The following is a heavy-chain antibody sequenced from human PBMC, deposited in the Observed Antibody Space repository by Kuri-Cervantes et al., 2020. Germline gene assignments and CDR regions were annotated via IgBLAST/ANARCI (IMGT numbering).Heavy chain of an antibody. CDR3: ARELLYFDL. V-gene: IGHV4-59*13. Sequence: SETLSLTCTVSGGAISSYYWSCIRQPPGKGLQWIGYICYSGNTNYNPSLKSRVTISVDTSKNQFSLKLTSVTAADTAVYYCARELLYFDLWGRGTLVTVSS. CDR2: ICYSGNT. J-gene: IGHJ2*01. CDR1: GGAISSYY. D-gene: IGHD1-26*01.